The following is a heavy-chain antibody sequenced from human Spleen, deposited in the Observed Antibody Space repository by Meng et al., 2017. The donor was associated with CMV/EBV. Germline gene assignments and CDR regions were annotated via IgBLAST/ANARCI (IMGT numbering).Heavy chain of an antibody. V-gene: IGHV4-31*03. CDR3: ARETPSGWDGGFDY. J-gene: IGHJ4*02. CDR2: IYYSGST. D-gene: IGHD3-16*01. Sequence: SETLSLTCTVSGGSISNGGYYWSWIRQHPGKGLEWIGYIYYSGSTYYNPSLKSRVIISVDSSKNQFSLKLSSVTAADTAVFYCARETPSGWDGGFDYWGQGTLVTVSS. CDR1: GGSISNGGYY.